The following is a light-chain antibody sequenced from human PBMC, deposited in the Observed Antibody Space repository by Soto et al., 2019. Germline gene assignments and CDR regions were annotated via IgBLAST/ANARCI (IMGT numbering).Light chain of an antibody. CDR3: VLYMGSDIWV. J-gene: IGLJ3*02. Sequence: QTVVTQEPSFSVSPGATVTLTCGLSSGSVSTNNYPSWYQQTPGQAPRTLIYSTYTRSSGVPDRFSASILGNKAALTITGAQADDESDYYCVLYMGSDIWVFGGGTKLTVL. CDR1: SGSVSTNNY. CDR2: STY. V-gene: IGLV8-61*01.